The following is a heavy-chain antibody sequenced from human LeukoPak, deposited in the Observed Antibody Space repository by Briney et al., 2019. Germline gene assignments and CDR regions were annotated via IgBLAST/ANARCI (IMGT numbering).Heavy chain of an antibody. CDR1: GGSISSYY. D-gene: IGHD3-16*01. V-gene: IGHV4-59*01. CDR2: IYYSGST. CDR3: AREGGLY. J-gene: IGHJ4*02. Sequence: SETLSLTCTVSGGSISSYYWSWIRQPPGKGLEWIGYIYYSGSTNYNPSLKSRVTISVDTSKNQFSLKLSSVTAADTAVYYCAREGGLYWGQGTLVTVSS.